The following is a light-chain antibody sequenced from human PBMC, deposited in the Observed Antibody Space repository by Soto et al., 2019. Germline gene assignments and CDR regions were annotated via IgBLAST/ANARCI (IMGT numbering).Light chain of an antibody. J-gene: IGLJ1*01. V-gene: IGLV1-40*01. Sequence: QLVLTQPPSASGTPGQGVTISCSGSTSNIGTHYDVHWYQHLPGTAPKLLIYLNTNRPSGVPDRFSGSKSGTSASLAITGLQAEDEADYYCQSYDRSLSGSYVFGTGTKLTVL. CDR1: TSNIGTHYD. CDR2: LNT. CDR3: QSYDRSLSGSYV.